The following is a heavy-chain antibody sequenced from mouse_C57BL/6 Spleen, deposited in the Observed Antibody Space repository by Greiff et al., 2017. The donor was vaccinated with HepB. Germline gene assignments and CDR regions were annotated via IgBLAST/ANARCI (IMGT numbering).Heavy chain of an antibody. V-gene: IGHV1-50*01. Sequence: VQLQQPGAELVKPGATVKLSCKASGYTFTSYWMQWVKQRPGQGLEWIGEIDPSDSYTNYNQKFKGKATLTVDTSSSTAYMQLSSLTSEDSAVYYCARRGLLEGFAYWGQGTLVTVSA. J-gene: IGHJ3*01. CDR1: GYTFTSYW. CDR2: IDPSDSYT. D-gene: IGHD3-1*01. CDR3: ARRGLLEGFAY.